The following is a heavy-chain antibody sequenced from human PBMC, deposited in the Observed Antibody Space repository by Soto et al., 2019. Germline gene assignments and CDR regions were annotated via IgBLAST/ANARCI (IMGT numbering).Heavy chain of an antibody. CDR3: AREDILGTRSFDY. V-gene: IGHV3-48*02. J-gene: IGHJ4*02. D-gene: IGHD1-26*01. CDR2: ISSNSVTI. Sequence: PGGSLRLSCGASGFIFSKYSMNWVRQAPGKGLEWLSYISSNSVTIYYADSVRGRSTIFRDNAKNSLYLQMNSLRDEDTAVYYCAREDILGTRSFDYWGQGALVTVSS. CDR1: GFIFSKYS.